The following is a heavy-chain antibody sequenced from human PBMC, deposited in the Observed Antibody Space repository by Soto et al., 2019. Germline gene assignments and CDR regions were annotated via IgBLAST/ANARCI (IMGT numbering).Heavy chain of an antibody. CDR3: ARDRIVGYYDSSGPHYYYYGMDV. D-gene: IGHD3-22*01. CDR2: VFSSGST. Sequence: PSETLSLTCSVPGGAISSYYWSWVRQPAGKGLEWIGRVFSSGSTNYNASLKSRVTMSIDTSKNEVSLTLRSVTAEDTAVYYCARDRIVGYYDSSGPHYYYYGMDVWGQGTTVTVSS. J-gene: IGHJ6*02. CDR1: GGAISSYY. V-gene: IGHV4-4*07.